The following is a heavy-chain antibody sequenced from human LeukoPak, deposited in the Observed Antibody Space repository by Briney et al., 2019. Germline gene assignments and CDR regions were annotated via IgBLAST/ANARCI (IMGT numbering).Heavy chain of an antibody. Sequence: GGSLRLSCAASGFTFSRNSMNWVRQAPGKGLEWVSSISSSSSYIYYADSVKGRFTISRDNAKNSLYLQMNSLRAEDTAVYYCAELGITMIGGVWGKGTTVTISS. CDR3: AELGITMIGGV. D-gene: IGHD3-10*02. J-gene: IGHJ6*04. CDR2: ISSSSSYI. V-gene: IGHV3-21*01. CDR1: GFTFSRNS.